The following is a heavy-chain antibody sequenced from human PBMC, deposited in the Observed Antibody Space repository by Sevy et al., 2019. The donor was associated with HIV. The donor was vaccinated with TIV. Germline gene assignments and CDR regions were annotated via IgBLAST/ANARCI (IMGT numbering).Heavy chain of an antibody. CDR1: GYMFIAYF. CDR2: INPNSGDT. J-gene: IGHJ4*02. Sequence: ASVKVSCKASGYMFIAYFIHWVRQAPGQGLEWMGRINPNSGDTNYAQKFQGRVTMTRDTSINTAYMELSRLRSDDTAVYSCARVLYVDSSAYYFDYWGQGTLVTVSS. D-gene: IGHD3-22*01. CDR3: ARVLYVDSSAYYFDY. V-gene: IGHV1-2*06.